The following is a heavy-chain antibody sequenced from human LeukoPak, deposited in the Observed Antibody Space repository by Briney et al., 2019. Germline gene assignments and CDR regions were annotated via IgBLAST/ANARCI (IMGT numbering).Heavy chain of an antibody. J-gene: IGHJ1*01. CDR2: ISGSGGST. D-gene: IGHD3-22*01. V-gene: IGHV3-23*01. Sequence: PSETLSLTCTVSGGSTSSSTYYWDWVRQAPGRGLEWVSGISGSGGSTYYADSVKGRFTISRDNSKNTLYLQMNSLRAEDTAVYYCATSGEAMIAVVLVEHWGQGTLVTVSS. CDR1: GGSTSSSTYY. CDR3: ATSGEAMIAVVLVEH.